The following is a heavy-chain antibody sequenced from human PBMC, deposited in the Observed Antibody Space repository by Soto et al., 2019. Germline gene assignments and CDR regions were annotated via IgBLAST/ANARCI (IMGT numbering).Heavy chain of an antibody. J-gene: IGHJ5*02. CDR1: GLTFSSYA. CDR3: AKALPYDSSGPMGWFDP. D-gene: IGHD3-22*01. Sequence: GGSLRRSCAASGLTFSSYAMSRVRQAPGKGLEWVSAISGSGGSTYYADSVKGRFTISRDNSKNTLYLQMNSLRAEDTAVYYCAKALPYDSSGPMGWFDPWGQGTLVT. CDR2: ISGSGGST. V-gene: IGHV3-23*01.